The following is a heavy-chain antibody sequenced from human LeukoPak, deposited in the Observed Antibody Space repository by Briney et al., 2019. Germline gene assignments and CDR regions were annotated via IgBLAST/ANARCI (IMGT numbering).Heavy chain of an antibody. CDR2: ISYDGSNK. J-gene: IGHJ5*02. D-gene: IGHD3-22*01. V-gene: IGHV3-30*18. Sequence: PGGSLRLSCAASGFTFSTYGMHWVRQAPGKGLEWVAVISYDGSNKYYADSVKGRFTISRDNSKNTLYLQMNRLRAEDTGVYYCAKDRSGSNWFDPWGQGTLVTVSS. CDR1: GFTFSTYG. CDR3: AKDRSGSNWFDP.